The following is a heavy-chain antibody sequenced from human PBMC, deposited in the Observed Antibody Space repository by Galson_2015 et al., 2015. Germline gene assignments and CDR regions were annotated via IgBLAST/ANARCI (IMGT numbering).Heavy chain of an antibody. CDR1: GFTFGDYY. J-gene: IGHJ4*02. D-gene: IGHD1-1*01. Sequence: SLRLSCAASGFTFGDYYMSWIRQAPGKGLEWVSYISSSSSYIYYADSVKGRFTISRDNAKNSLYLQMNSLRVDDTAVYYCARDLGDHIPNWNDAQKAWGQGTLVTVSS. CDR3: ARDLGDHIPNWNDAQKA. V-gene: IGHV3-11*06. CDR2: ISSSSSYI.